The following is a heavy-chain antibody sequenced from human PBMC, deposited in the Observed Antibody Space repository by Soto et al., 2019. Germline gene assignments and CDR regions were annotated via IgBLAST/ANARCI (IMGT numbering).Heavy chain of an antibody. D-gene: IGHD2-15*01. V-gene: IGHV3-23*01. Sequence: EVQVLESGGGLVQPGGSLRLSCAASGFTFSNYGMSWVRQAPGKGLEWVSSISGSGGRTYYADSVKGRFTISRDNSKNTLYLQTDSLRAEDTAFYYCAKSDCSGGSCYFPFDCWGQGNLFTVSS. CDR3: AKSDCSGGSCYFPFDC. J-gene: IGHJ4*02. CDR1: GFTFSNYG. CDR2: ISGSGGRT.